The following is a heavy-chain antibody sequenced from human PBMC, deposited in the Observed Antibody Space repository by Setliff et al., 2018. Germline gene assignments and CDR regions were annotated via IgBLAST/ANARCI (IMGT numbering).Heavy chain of an antibody. V-gene: IGHV4-34*01. CDR1: GVSFSDYY. CDR2: INHSGTT. CDR3: RFWSGYYKNDY. J-gene: IGHJ4*02. D-gene: IGHD3-3*01. Sequence: SETLSLTCTVYGVSFSDYYWGWVRQSPGKGLDWIGEINHSGTTNYDPSLEGRISISVDTSKRQFSLKLTSVTAADMAVHYCRFWSGYYKNDYWGQGTLVTVSS.